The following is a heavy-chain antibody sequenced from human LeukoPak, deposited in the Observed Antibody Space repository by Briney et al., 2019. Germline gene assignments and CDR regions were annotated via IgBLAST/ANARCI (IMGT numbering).Heavy chain of an antibody. CDR2: IYTSGST. J-gene: IGHJ6*03. CDR1: GGSISSYY. D-gene: IGHD2-2*02. CDR3: ARGGYCSSTSCYTSSAYYMDV. Sequence: PSETLSLTCTVSGGSISSYYWSWIRQPAGKGLEWIGRIYTSGSTNYNPSLKSRVTMSVDTSKNRFSLKLSSVTAADTAVYYCARGGYCSSTSCYTSSAYYMDVWGKGTTVTVSS. V-gene: IGHV4-4*07.